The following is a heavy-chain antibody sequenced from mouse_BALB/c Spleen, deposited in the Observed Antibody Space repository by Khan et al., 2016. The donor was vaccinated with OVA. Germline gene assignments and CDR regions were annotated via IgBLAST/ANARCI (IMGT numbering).Heavy chain of an antibody. Sequence: QVQLKQSGAELAKPGASVKMSCKASGYTFTSYLMHWVKQRPGQGLEWIGYINPSAGYTEYNQRFKDKATLTADKSSSTAYMQLSSLTSEESAVYDCANHGSSSAWLTYWGQGTLVTVSA. CDR2: INPSAGYT. CDR1: GYTFTSYL. V-gene: IGHV1-4*01. CDR3: ANHGSSSAWLTY. J-gene: IGHJ3*01. D-gene: IGHD1-1*01.